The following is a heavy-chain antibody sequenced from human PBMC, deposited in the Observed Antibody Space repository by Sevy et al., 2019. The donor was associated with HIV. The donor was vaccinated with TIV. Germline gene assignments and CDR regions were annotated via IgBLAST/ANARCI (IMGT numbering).Heavy chain of an antibody. J-gene: IGHJ6*02. V-gene: IGHV1-18*01. Sequence: ASVKVSCKASGYTFTNYGITWVRQAPGQGLEWMGWITTYNGKTNYVEKLQGRVTMTKDTSTSTAYMELRSLRSDDTAVYYCARVHGLVPAAIYPNYGMDVWGQGTTVTVSS. CDR3: ARVHGLVPAAIYPNYGMDV. CDR1: GYTFTNYG. D-gene: IGHD2-2*01. CDR2: ITTYNGKT.